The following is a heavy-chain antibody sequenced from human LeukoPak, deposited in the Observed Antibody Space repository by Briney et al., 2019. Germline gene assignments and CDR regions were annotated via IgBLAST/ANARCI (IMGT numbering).Heavy chain of an antibody. Sequence: PSETLSLTCTVSGSSISPYHWSWIRQPPGKGLEWIAQIYYTGRADYNPSLKSRVTISVDTSNNHVSLKVSSVTAADTAVYYCARHSQYYYYGKDVWGQGTTVTVSS. J-gene: IGHJ6*02. CDR1: GSSISPYH. CDR2: IYYTGRA. V-gene: IGHV4-59*08. CDR3: ARHSQYYYYGKDV.